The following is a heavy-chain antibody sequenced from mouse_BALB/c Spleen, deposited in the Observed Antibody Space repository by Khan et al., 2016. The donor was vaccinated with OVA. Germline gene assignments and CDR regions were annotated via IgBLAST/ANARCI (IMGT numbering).Heavy chain of an antibody. D-gene: IGHD2-10*01. CDR2: IWSDGST. V-gene: IGHV2-6-1*01. J-gene: IGHJ4*01. Sequence: QVQLKESGPALVAPSQSLSITCTISGFSLTDYGVHWVRQPPGKGLEWLVVIWSDGSTTYNSALKSRLSICKDNSKSQVFLKMNSLQTDDTAVYYCARQPYYHYYVMDYWGQGTSVTVSS. CDR1: GFSLTDYG. CDR3: ARQPYYHYYVMDY.